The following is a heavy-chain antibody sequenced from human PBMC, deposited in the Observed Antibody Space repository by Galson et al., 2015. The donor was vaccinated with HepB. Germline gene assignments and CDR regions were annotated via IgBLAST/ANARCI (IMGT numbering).Heavy chain of an antibody. CDR1: GYSFLNYW. D-gene: IGHD1-26*01. CDR3: ARLEVQSGSYHYTPDY. CDR2: IYPGDSDT. J-gene: IGHJ4*02. V-gene: IGHV5-51*01. Sequence: QSGAEVEKPGESLRISCKGSGYSFLNYWIGWVRQMFGKGLEWVGIIYPGDSDTRYSPSFQGQVTLSDDKSISTACLQWSSLKASDSAIYYCARLEVQSGSYHYTPDYWGQGTLVTVSS.